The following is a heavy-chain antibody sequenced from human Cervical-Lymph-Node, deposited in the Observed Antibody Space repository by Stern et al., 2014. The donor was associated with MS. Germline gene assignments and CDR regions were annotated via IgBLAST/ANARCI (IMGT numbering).Heavy chain of an antibody. V-gene: IGHV3-9*01. CDR1: GFTFDDYAMHDYA. CDR2: IPWKSGRI. J-gene: IGHJ2*01. Sequence: EVQLEESGGGLVQPGRSLRLSCVASGFTFDDYAMHDYAMHWVRQPPGKGLEWVSGIPWKSGRIGYADSVKGRFTISRDNAKNSLYLQMNSLRAEDTALYYCAKRSSYWCFDLWGRGTLVTVSS. D-gene: IGHD2-2*01. CDR3: AKRSSYWCFDL.